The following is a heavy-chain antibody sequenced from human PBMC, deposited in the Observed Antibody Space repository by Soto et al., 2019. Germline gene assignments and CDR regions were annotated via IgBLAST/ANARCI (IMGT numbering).Heavy chain of an antibody. CDR2: IWYDGSNK. J-gene: IGHJ2*01. CDR1: GFTFSSYG. V-gene: IGHV3-33*01. Sequence: QVQLVESGGGLVQPGRSLRLSCAASGFTFSSYGMHWVRQAPGKGLEWVAVIWYDGSNKYYADSVKGRFTISRDNSKNTLYLQMNSLRAEDTAVYYCARVPGYSSGWYWYFDLWGRGTLVTVSS. D-gene: IGHD6-19*01. CDR3: ARVPGYSSGWYWYFDL.